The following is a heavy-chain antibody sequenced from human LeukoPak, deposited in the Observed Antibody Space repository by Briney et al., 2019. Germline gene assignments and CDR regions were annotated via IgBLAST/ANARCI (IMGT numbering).Heavy chain of an antibody. V-gene: IGHV3-72*01. CDR1: GFTFSDHY. J-gene: IGHJ3*02. CDR2: TRNKVNSNTA. Sequence: LSGGSLRLSCAASGFTFSDHYMDWVRQAAGKGLEWIGRTRNKVNSNTAEYAASVKGRFTISRDDSKNLLYLQMNSLKTDETALYYCASSHYQSSNYFDQDAFEIWGQGTMVTVSS. CDR3: ASSHYQSSNYFDQDAFEI. D-gene: IGHD3-22*01.